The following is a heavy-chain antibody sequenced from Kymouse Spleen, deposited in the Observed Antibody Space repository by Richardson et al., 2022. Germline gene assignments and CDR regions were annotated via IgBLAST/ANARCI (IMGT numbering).Heavy chain of an antibody. CDR1: GFTFSSYS. Sequence: EVQLVESGGGLVKPGGSLRLSCAASGFTFSSYSMNWVRQAPGKGLEWVSSISSSSSYIYYADSVKGRFTISRDNAKNSLYLQMNSLRAEDTAVYYCARRRSSGWYGLLLLLRYGRLGPRDHGHRLL. V-gene: IGHV3-21*03. CDR2: ISSSSSYI. CDR3: ARRRSSGWYGLLLLLRYGR. J-gene: IGHJ6*02. D-gene: IGHD6-19*01.